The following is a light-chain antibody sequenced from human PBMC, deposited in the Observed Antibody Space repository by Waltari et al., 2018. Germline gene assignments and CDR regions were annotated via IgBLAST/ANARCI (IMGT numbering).Light chain of an antibody. CDR3: QQTYSASLT. CDR2: SAS. J-gene: IGKJ4*01. CDR1: QTLTNH. V-gene: IGKV1-39*01. Sequence: DIQMTQSPSSLSASAGDRVTITCRASQTLTNHLNWYQHKPGKAPKLLIYSASNLQRGVPARFSGSGSGTDFTLTISSLQPEDFAVYYCQQTYSASLTFGGGTKVDIK.